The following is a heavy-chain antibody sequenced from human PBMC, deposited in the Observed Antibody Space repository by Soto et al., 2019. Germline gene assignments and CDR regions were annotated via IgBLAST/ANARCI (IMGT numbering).Heavy chain of an antibody. CDR3: ARPWGHYYYYYYMDV. V-gene: IGHV3-21*01. D-gene: IGHD7-27*01. Sequence: EVQLVESGGGLVKPGGSLRLSCAASGFTFSSYSMNWVRQAPGKGLEWVSSISSSSSYIYCADSVKGRFTISRDNAKNSLYLQMNSLRAEDTAVYYCARPWGHYYYYYYMDVWGKGTTVTVSS. J-gene: IGHJ6*03. CDR1: GFTFSSYS. CDR2: ISSSSSYI.